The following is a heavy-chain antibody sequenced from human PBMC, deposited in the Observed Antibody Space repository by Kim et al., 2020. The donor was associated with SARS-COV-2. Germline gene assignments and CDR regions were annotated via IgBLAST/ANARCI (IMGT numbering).Heavy chain of an antibody. D-gene: IGHD6-19*01. Sequence: YSAASVKGRFTITRNNAKNSLYLQMNSLRAEDTAVYYCARELESGCGMDVWGQGTTVTVSS. J-gene: IGHJ6*02. CDR3: ARELESGCGMDV. V-gene: IGHV3-11*04.